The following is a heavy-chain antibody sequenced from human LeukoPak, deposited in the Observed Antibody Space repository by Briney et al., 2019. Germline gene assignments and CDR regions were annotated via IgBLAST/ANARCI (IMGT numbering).Heavy chain of an antibody. CDR1: GYTFTSYY. V-gene: IGHV1-46*01. CDR2: INPGGGST. D-gene: IGHD3-10*01. CDR3: ARDYGHGEYYFDY. J-gene: IGHJ4*02. Sequence: GASVKISCKASGYTFTSYYMHWVRQAPGQGLEWMGIINPGGGSTSYAQKFQGRVTMTRDTSTSTVYMELSSLRSEDTAVYYCARDYGHGEYYFDYWGQGTLVTVSS.